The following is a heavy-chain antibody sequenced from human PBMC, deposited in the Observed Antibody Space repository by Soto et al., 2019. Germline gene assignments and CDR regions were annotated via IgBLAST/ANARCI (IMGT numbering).Heavy chain of an antibody. CDR3: VRASWGMDV. Sequence: EVQLVESGGGLVQPGGSLRLSCAASGFLFSTYWMTWVRQAPGKGLEWVASIKQDGNEKYYVDSVKGRFTISKDNAKDSLYLQMNSLRAEDTAMYYCVRASWGMDVWGQGTTVTVSS. D-gene: IGHD6-6*01. J-gene: IGHJ6*02. CDR1: GFLFSTYW. CDR2: IKQDGNEK. V-gene: IGHV3-7*03.